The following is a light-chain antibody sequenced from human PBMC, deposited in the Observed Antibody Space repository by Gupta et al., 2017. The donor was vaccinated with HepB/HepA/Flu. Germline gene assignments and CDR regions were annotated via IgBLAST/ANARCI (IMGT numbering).Light chain of an antibody. CDR2: AAP. CDR3: QQSDSTPLT. V-gene: IGKV1-39*01. J-gene: IGKJ4*01. Sequence: DIQMTQSPSSLSAYVGDRVTITCRASQSISSYLNWYQQKPGKAPKVLIYAAPSLQSGVPSRFTGSGTGTDFTLTIGSLQPEDFATYYCQQSDSTPLTFGGGTKVEIK. CDR1: QSISSY.